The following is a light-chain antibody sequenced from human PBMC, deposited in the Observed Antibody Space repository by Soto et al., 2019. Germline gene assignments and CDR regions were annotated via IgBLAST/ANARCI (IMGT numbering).Light chain of an antibody. CDR1: SSDVGYYNY. J-gene: IGLJ1*01. V-gene: IGLV2-14*01. CDR3: MSYTSASTGV. CDR2: DVT. Sequence: QSALTQPASVSGSPGQSITISCTGTSSDVGYYNYVSWYQQHPGKAPKLIIYDVTYRPSGVSNRFSGSKSGNTASLTISGLQAEDEADYYCMSYTSASTGVFGTGTKLTVL.